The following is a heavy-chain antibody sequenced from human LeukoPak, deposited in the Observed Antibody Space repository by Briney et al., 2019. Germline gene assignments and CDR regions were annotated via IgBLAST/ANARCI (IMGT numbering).Heavy chain of an antibody. J-gene: IGHJ5*02. CDR3: ATIDVA. D-gene: IGHD2/OR15-2a*01. Sequence: ASVKVSRKASGYTFTSLYIHWVRQAPGQGLEWVGWINPTTGGTNSAQKFQGRVTMTTNTSISTAYMDLTSLRSDDTALYYCATIDVAWGQGTLVTVSS. V-gene: IGHV1-2*02. CDR2: INPTTGGT. CDR1: GYTFTSLY.